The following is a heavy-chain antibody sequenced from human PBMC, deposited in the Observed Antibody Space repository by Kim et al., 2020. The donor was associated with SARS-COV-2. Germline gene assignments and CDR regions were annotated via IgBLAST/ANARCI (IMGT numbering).Heavy chain of an antibody. CDR2: TYYRSKWYN. Sequence: SQTLSLTCAISGDSVSSTSAAWNWIRKSPSRGLEWLGRTYYRSKWYNGYAVSVKSRITINPDTSKNQFSLQLNSVTPEDTAVYYCARGQAGMVDSWGQGTLVTVSS. CDR1: GDSVSSTSAA. D-gene: IGHD1-20*01. CDR3: ARGQAGMVDS. J-gene: IGHJ5*01. V-gene: IGHV6-1*01.